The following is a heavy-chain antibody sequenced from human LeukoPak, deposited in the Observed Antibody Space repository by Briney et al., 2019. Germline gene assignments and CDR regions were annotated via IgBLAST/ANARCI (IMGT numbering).Heavy chain of an antibody. CDR2: TQYSGST. CDR1: GGSISSDY. Sequence: SETLSLTCTVSGGSISSDYWSWIRQPPGKGVEWIGYTQYSGSTNYNPSLKSRVTISVDTSKNQFSLKLSSVTAADTAVYYCARMYHYDRSGYYSFDYWVQGTLVTVSS. CDR3: ARMYHYDRSGYYSFDY. V-gene: IGHV4-59*01. D-gene: IGHD3-22*01. J-gene: IGHJ4*02.